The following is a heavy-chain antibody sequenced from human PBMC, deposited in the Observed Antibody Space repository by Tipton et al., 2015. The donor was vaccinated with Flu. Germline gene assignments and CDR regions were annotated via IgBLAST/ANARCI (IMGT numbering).Heavy chain of an antibody. J-gene: IGHJ4*02. Sequence: LRLSCTVSGGSINSRAFFWNWVRQRPGEGLEWIGFISHSGNTNYNPSLKSRFTISLDTSKSQFSLRLSSVTAADTAVYYCARADYDSPGGFDYWGQGTLVTVSS. D-gene: IGHD3-3*01. CDR3: ARADYDSPGGFDY. CDR1: GGSINSRAFF. V-gene: IGHV4-31*02. CDR2: ISHSGNT.